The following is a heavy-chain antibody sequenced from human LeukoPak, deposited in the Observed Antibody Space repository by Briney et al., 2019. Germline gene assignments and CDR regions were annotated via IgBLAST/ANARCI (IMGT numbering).Heavy chain of an antibody. Sequence: GGSLRLSCAASGFTVSSNYMSWVRQAPGKGLEWVSVIYSGGSTYYADSVKGRFTISRDNSKNTLYLQMNSLRAEDTAVYYCANPYYDFWSGITTSDAFDIWGQGTMVTVSS. V-gene: IGHV3-53*01. CDR1: GFTVSSNY. D-gene: IGHD3-3*01. J-gene: IGHJ3*02. CDR3: ANPYYDFWSGITTSDAFDI. CDR2: IYSGGST.